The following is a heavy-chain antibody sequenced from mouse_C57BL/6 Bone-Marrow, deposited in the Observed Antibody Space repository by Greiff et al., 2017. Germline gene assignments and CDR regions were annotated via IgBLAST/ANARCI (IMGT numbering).Heavy chain of an antibody. J-gene: IGHJ2*01. CDR1: GFNIKDYY. D-gene: IGHD1-1*01. CDR2: IDPEDGDT. CDR3: TTFITTVVASDY. Sequence: EVKLMESGAELVRPGASVKLSCTASGFNIKDYYMHWVKQRPEQGLEWIGRIDPEDGDTEYAPKFQGKATMTADTSSNTAYLQLSSLTSEDTAVYYCTTFITTVVASDYWGQGTTLTVSS. V-gene: IGHV14-1*01.